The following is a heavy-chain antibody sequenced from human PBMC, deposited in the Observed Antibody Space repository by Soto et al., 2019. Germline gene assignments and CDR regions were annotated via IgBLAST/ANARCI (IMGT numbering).Heavy chain of an antibody. CDR1: GGSFTTYT. V-gene: IGHV1-69*02. D-gene: IGHD3-9*01. CDR2: IIPILGLP. J-gene: IGHJ5*01. CDR3: ARGVKYDIMNRSDWNWFDS. Sequence: QVHLVQSGAEVKKPGSSVKVSCKASGGSFTTYTISWVRQAPGQGLEWMGRIIPILGLPNYAQKFRGRATITADKSSTTAYMELSSLTSEDTAIYFCARGVKYDIMNRSDWNWFDSWGQGTLLTVST.